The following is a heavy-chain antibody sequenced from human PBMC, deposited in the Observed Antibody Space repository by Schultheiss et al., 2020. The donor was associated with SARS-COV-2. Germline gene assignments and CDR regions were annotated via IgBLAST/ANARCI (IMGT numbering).Heavy chain of an antibody. V-gene: IGHV5-51*01. Sequence: GESLKISCQGFGYSFSSYWIGWVRQMPGKGLEWMGIIYPGDSDTRYSPSFQGQVTISADKSISTAYLQWSSLKASDTAMYYCASLGAYDILTGWSWFDPWGQGTLVTVSS. CDR1: GYSFSSYW. J-gene: IGHJ5*02. D-gene: IGHD3-9*01. CDR3: ASLGAYDILTGWSWFDP. CDR2: IYPGDSDT.